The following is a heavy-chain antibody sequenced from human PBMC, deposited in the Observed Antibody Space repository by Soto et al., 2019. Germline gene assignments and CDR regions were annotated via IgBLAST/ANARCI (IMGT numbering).Heavy chain of an antibody. CDR2: IYSGGST. D-gene: IGHD3-10*01. CDR3: AREAGVRGVEHSYYYYGMDV. Sequence: EVQLVESGGGLVQPGGSLRLSCAASGFTVSSNYMSWVRQAPGKGLEWVSVIYSGGSTYYADSVKGRFTISRDKSKNTLYLQRNSLRAEDTAVYHCAREAGVRGVEHSYYYYGMDVWGQGTTVTVSS. V-gene: IGHV3-66*01. CDR1: GFTVSSNY. J-gene: IGHJ6*02.